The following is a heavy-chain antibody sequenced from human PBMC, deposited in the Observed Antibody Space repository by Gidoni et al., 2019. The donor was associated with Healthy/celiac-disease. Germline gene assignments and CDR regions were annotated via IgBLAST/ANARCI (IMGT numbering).Heavy chain of an antibody. V-gene: IGHV4-34*01. D-gene: IGHD3-22*01. CDR3: ARPGGYYDSSDLLSAFDI. CDR2: INHSGST. J-gene: IGHJ3*02. Sequence: QVQLQQWGAGLLKPSETLSLTCAVYGGSFSGYYWSWIRQPPGKGLEWIGEINHSGSTNYNPSVKSRVTISVDTSKNQFSLKRSSVTAADTAVYYCARPGGYYDSSDLLSAFDIWGQGTMVTVSS. CDR1: GGSFSGYY.